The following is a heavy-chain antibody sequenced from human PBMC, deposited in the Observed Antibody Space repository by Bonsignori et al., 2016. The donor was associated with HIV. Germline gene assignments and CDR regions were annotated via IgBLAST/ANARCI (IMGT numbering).Heavy chain of an antibody. CDR3: ARLVHSNYADY. Sequence: QVQLQESGPRLVRPSETLSLTCAVSGYSISSGFYWGWIRQTPERGLEWIGSIFFSGDTYDNPSLTSRVTMSVDTSKNHFSLTLTSVTAADTAIYYCARLVHSNYADYWGQGTLVT. D-gene: IGHD4/OR15-4a*01. V-gene: IGHV4-38-2*01. CDR2: IFFSGDT. J-gene: IGHJ4*02. CDR1: GYSISSGFY.